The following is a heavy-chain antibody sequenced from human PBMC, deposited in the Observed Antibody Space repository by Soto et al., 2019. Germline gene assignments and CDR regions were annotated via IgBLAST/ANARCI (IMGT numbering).Heavy chain of an antibody. D-gene: IGHD6-25*01. J-gene: IGHJ4*02. CDR3: AAFKSGFDY. CDR2: IYHSGST. CDR1: GGSISSGGYS. Sequence: SETLSLTCAVSGGSISSGGYSWSWIRQPPGKGLEWIGYIYHSGSTYYNPSLKSRVTISVDRSKNQFSLKLSSVTAADTAVYYCAAFKSGFDYWGQGTLVTVSS. V-gene: IGHV4-30-2*01.